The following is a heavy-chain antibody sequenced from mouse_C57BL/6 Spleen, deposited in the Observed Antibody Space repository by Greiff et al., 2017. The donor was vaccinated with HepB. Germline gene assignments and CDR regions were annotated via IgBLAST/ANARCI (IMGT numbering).Heavy chain of an antibody. CDR1: GYTFTDYN. J-gene: IGHJ1*03. CDR2: ITPNNGGT. Sequence: EVKLMESGPELVKPGASVKIPCKASGYTFTDYNMDWVKQSHGKSLEWIGDITPNNGGTIYNQKFKGKATLTVDKSSSTAYMELRSLTSEDTAVYYCAREGTTVVDWYFDVWGTGTTVTVSS. V-gene: IGHV1-18*01. D-gene: IGHD1-1*01. CDR3: AREGTTVVDWYFDV.